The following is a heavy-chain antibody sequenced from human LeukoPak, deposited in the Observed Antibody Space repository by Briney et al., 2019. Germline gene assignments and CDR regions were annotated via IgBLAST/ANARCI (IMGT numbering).Heavy chain of an antibody. V-gene: IGHV3-23*01. Sequence: GGSLRLSCAASGFTFSSYAMSWVRQAPGKGLKWVSAISGSGGSTYYADSVKGRFTISRDNSKNTLYLQMNSLRAEDTAVYYCAKDHGGLSSGWPYYFDYWGQGTLVTVSS. CDR1: GFTFSSYA. J-gene: IGHJ4*02. CDR3: AKDHGGLSSGWPYYFDY. D-gene: IGHD6-19*01. CDR2: ISGSGGST.